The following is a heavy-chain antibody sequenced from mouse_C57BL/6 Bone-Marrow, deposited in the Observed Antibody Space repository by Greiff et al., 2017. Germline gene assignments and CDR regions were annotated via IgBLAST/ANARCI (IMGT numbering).Heavy chain of an antibody. CDR2: ISYDGSN. J-gene: IGHJ2*01. CDR1: GYSITSGYY. D-gene: IGHD1-1*01. V-gene: IGHV3-6*01. Sequence: EVQLQQSGPGLVKPSQSLSLTCSVTGYSITSGYYWNWIRQFPGNKLEWMGNISYDGSNNDNPSLKNRISITRDTSKNQFFLKLNSVTTEDTATYYRARGDYYCRDYCGQGTARPVSS. CDR3: ARGDYYCRDY.